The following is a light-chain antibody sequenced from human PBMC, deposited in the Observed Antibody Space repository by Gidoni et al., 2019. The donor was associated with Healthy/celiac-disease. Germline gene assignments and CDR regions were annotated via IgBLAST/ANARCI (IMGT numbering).Light chain of an antibody. CDR3: QQYYSTPGT. CDR1: QSVLYSSNNKNY. V-gene: IGKV4-1*01. CDR2: WAS. Sequence: DIVMTQSPDSLAVSLGERATINCKSSQSVLYSSNNKNYLAWYQQKPGQPPKLLIYWASTRESGVPDRFSGSGSGTDFTLTISSLQAEDVAVYYCQQYYSTPGTFXQXTKLEIK. J-gene: IGKJ2*02.